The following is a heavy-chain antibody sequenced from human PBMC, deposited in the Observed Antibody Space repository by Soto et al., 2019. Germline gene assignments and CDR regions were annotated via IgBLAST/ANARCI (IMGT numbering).Heavy chain of an antibody. CDR2: VSGSGGST. Sequence: EVQLLESGGGSVQPGGSLRLSCAASGFTFSSYAMSWVRQAPGKGLEWVSGVSGSGGSTYCVDSVKGRFTSSRDNSKNTLYLQMNSLRAEDTAVYYCAKDFGYNYGYDAFDIWGQGTMVTVSS. CDR3: AKDFGYNYGYDAFDI. V-gene: IGHV3-23*01. D-gene: IGHD5-18*01. CDR1: GFTFSSYA. J-gene: IGHJ3*02.